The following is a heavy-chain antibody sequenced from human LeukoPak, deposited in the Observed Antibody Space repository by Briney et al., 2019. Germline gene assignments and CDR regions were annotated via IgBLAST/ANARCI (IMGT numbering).Heavy chain of an antibody. CDR1: GFTFSSYA. CDR3: AKDRYDFWSGYYTEEYFQH. Sequence: GGSLRLSCAASGFTFSSYAMSWVRQGPGKGLEWVSAISGSGGSTYYADSVKGRFTISRDNSKNTLYLQMNSLRAEDTAVYYCAKDRYDFWSGYYTEEYFQHWGQGTLVTVSS. V-gene: IGHV3-23*01. CDR2: ISGSGGST. D-gene: IGHD3-3*01. J-gene: IGHJ1*01.